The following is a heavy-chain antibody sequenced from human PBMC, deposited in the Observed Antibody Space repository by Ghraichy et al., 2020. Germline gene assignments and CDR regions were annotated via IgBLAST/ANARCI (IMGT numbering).Heavy chain of an antibody. CDR3: ARGGYVDIVATITVLPNDAFDI. CDR1: GGSFSGYY. D-gene: IGHD5-12*01. V-gene: IGHV4-34*01. J-gene: IGHJ3*02. Sequence: SETLSLTCAVYGGSFSGYYWSWIRQPPGKGLEWIGEINHSGSTNYNPSLKSRVTISVDTSKNQFSLKLSSVTAADTAVYYCARGGYVDIVATITVLPNDAFDIWGQGTMVTVSS. CDR2: INHSGST.